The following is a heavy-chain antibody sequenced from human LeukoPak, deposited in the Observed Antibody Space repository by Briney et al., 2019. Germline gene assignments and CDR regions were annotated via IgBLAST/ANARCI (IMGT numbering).Heavy chain of an antibody. Sequence: SETLSLTCAVYGGSFSGYYWSWIRQPPGKGLEWIGEINHSGSTNYNPSLKSRVTISVDASKNQFSLKLSSVTAADTAVYYCARGSSWYLRDFDYWGQGTLVTVSS. J-gene: IGHJ4*02. CDR2: INHSGST. CDR3: ARGSSWYLRDFDY. D-gene: IGHD6-13*01. CDR1: GGSFSGYY. V-gene: IGHV4-34*01.